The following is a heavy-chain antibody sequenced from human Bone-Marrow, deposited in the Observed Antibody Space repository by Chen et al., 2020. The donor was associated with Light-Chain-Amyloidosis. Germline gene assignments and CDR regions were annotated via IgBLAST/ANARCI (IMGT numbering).Heavy chain of an antibody. V-gene: IGHV3-66*01. J-gene: IGHJ3*02. D-gene: IGHD2-21*02. CDR2: IHSGGST. CDR3: FVVVTAPWAFDI. CDR1: GFTVSDNY. Sequence: EVQLVESGGGLVQPGGSLRLSCAASGFTVSDNYMTWVRQAPGTGLEWVSVIHSGGSTYYADSVKGRFTISRDNSKNTVYLQMNSLRAEDTAVYYCFVVVTAPWAFDIWGQGTLVTVSS.